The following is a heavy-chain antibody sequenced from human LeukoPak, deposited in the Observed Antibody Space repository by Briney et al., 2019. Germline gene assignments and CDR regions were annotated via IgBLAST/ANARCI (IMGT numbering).Heavy chain of an antibody. CDR3: AREVYCGDCYPTYYYGMDV. CDR2: IWYDGSDK. V-gene: IGHV3-33*01. D-gene: IGHD2-21*02. J-gene: IGHJ6*02. CDR1: GFTFSSYG. Sequence: PGRALRLSCAASGFTFSSYGMHWVRQAPGKGLEWVAVIWYDGSDKYYADSVKGRFIISRDNSKNTLYLQMNSLRAEDTAFYYCAREVYCGDCYPTYYYGMDVWGQGTTVTVSS.